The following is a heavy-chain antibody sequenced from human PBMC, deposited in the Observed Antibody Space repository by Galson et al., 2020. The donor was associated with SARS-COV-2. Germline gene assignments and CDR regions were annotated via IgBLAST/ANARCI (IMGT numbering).Heavy chain of an antibody. CDR3: ARDSVTGGS. J-gene: IGHJ5*02. CDR1: GFKFDDYG. CDR2: ITGSGGGT. Sequence: GESLKISCAASGFKFDDYGMSWVRQVPGKGLEWVSGITGSGGGTSYAGSVRGRFTISRDNAKNSLYLQMNSLRAEDTALYYCARDSVTGGSWGQGTLVIVSS. D-gene: IGHD3-10*01. V-gene: IGHV3-20*04.